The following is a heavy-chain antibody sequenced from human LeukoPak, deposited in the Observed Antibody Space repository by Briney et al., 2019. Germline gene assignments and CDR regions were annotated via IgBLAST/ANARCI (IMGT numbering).Heavy chain of an antibody. J-gene: IGHJ4*02. CDR2: ISSNGGST. Sequence: GGSLRLSCSASGFTFSSYTMHWVRQAPGTGLEYVSTISSNGGSTYNADSVKGRFTISRDNSKNTLFLQMSSLRAEDTAVYYCVKDRYCSSTSCYGSFDYWGQGTLVTVSS. V-gene: IGHV3-64D*06. CDR1: GFTFSSYT. D-gene: IGHD2-2*01. CDR3: VKDRYCSSTSCYGSFDY.